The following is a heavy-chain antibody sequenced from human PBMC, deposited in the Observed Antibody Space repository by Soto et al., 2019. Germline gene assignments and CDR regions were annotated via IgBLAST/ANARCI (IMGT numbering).Heavy chain of an antibody. CDR2: INHSGST. Sequence: SETLSLTCAVYGGSSSGYYWSWIRQPPGKGLEWIGEINHSGSTNYNPSLKSRVTISVDTSKNQFSLKLSSVTAADTALYYCASAYCFSTSCYAFDIWGQGTMVTVSS. CDR3: ASAYCFSTSCYAFDI. D-gene: IGHD2-2*01. J-gene: IGHJ3*02. CDR1: GGSSSGYY. V-gene: IGHV4-34*01.